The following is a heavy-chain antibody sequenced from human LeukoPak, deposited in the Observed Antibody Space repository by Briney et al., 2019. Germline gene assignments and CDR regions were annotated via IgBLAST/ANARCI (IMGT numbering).Heavy chain of an antibody. CDR3: AAGVMTTVVTPNSVS. V-gene: IGHV1-58*01. CDR1: GFTFTSSA. D-gene: IGHD4-23*01. J-gene: IGHJ4*02. Sequence: SVRVFCKASGFTFTSSAVQWVGQARRQRLEWIGWIVVGSGNTNFAQKFQERVTITRDMSTSTAYMELSSLRSEDTAVYYCAAGVMTTVVTPNSVSWGQGTLVTVSS. CDR2: IVVGSGNT.